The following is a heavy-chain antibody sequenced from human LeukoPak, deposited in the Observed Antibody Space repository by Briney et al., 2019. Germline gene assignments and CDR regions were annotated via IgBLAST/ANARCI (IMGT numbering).Heavy chain of an antibody. J-gene: IGHJ3*02. CDR3: ARVHKPHYYDSSSYYDDAFDI. V-gene: IGHV4-59*01. CDR1: GGSISRYY. CDR2: IYYSGST. D-gene: IGHD3-22*01. Sequence: PSETLSLTCTVSGGSISRYYWSWIRQPPGKGLEWIGYIYYSGSTRYNPSLKSRVTISVDTSKNQFSLNLGSVTAADTAVYYCARVHKPHYYDSSSYYDDAFDIWGQGTMVTVSS.